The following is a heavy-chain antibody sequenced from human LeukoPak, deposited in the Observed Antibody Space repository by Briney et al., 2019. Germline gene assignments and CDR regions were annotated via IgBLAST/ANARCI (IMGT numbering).Heavy chain of an antibody. J-gene: IGHJ3*02. CDR1: GFTFSTDW. V-gene: IGHV3-7*01. Sequence: GGSLRLSCAASGFTFSTDWMSWVRQAPGKGLEWVANIKQDGNEKYYVDSVKGRFTISRDNAKNSLSFQMSSLRAEDTAVYYCARVGHPTQRRVLSAVTIPTAGAFDIWGQGTLVTVSS. CDR3: ARVGHPTQRRVLSAVTIPTAGAFDI. D-gene: IGHD4-17*01. CDR2: IKQDGNEK.